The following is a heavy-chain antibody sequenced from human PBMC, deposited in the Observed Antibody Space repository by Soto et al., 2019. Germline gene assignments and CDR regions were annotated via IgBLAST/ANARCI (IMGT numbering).Heavy chain of an antibody. D-gene: IGHD2-21*01. V-gene: IGHV4-31*03. CDR2: IYYGGRT. CDR1: GHSITSGGFY. CDR3: AASAGDYYFDY. J-gene: IGHJ4*02. Sequence: KTSETLSLTCSVSGHSITSGGFYWNWIRQHPEKGLEWIGYIYYGGRTDYNPSLKSRVDMSVDTSKNQVSLNLNSVTGADTAMYYCAASAGDYYFDYWGQGTVVTVSS.